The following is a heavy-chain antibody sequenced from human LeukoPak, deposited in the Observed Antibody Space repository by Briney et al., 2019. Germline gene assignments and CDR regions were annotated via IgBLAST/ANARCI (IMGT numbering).Heavy chain of an antibody. Sequence: SVKVSCKASGGTFSSYAINWVRQAPGQGLEWMGGIIPIFGTANYAQKFQDRVTITADESTSTAYMELSSLRSEDTAIYYCASGLYCSNTRCRNFPFAYWGQGTLVTVSS. CDR1: GGTFSSYA. CDR2: IIPIFGTA. J-gene: IGHJ4*02. D-gene: IGHD2-2*01. CDR3: ASGLYCSNTRCRNFPFAY. V-gene: IGHV1-69*01.